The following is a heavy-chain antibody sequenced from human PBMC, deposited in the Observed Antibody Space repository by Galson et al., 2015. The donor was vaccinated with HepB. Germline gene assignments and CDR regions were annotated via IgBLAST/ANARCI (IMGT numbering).Heavy chain of an antibody. CDR3: ARDLSPGKISGLFDS. CDR2: MFYDGTET. CDR1: GFDFSIHG. J-gene: IGHJ5*01. V-gene: IGHV3-30*12. D-gene: IGHD3-22*01. Sequence: SLRLSCAASGFDFSIHGIHWVRQTPDKGLEWVAVMFYDGTETYVRDAVKGRFTLSRDKSRSTLYLQMTTLRVDDTALYHCARDLSPGKISGLFDSWGQGTPVIV.